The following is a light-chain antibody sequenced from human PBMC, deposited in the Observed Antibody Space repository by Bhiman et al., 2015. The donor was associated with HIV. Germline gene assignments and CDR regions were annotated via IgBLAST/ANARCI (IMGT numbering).Light chain of an antibody. CDR1: RSDIGGYNS. CDR3: CSYAGSYVV. Sequence: QSALTQPASVSGSPGQSITISCTGSRSDIGGYNSVSWYQQHPGKAPKLMIYDVSKRPSGVPDRFSGSKSGNTASLTISGLQAEDEADYSCCSYAGSYVVFGGGTKLTVL. J-gene: IGLJ2*01. V-gene: IGLV2-11*01. CDR2: DVS.